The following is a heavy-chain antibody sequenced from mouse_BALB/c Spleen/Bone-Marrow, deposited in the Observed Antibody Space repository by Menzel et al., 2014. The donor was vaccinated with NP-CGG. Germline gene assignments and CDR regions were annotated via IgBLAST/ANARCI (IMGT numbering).Heavy chain of an antibody. CDR3: ARVFTTATWGFAY. J-gene: IGHJ3*01. D-gene: IGHD1-2*01. CDR1: GFSLTSYG. CDR2: IWAGGST. Sequence: VKVVESGPGLVAPSQSLSITCTVSGFSLTSYGVHWVRQSPGKGLEWLGAIWAGGSTNYNSALMSRLSITKDNSKNQVFLEMDSLQTDDTAMYYCARVFTTATWGFAYWGQGTLVTVSA. V-gene: IGHV2-9*02.